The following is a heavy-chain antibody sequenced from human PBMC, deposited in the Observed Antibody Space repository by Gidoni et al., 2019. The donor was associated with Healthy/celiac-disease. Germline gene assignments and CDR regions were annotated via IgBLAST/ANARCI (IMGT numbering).Heavy chain of an antibody. CDR1: GYSFTSYW. V-gene: IGHV5-10-1*03. D-gene: IGHD2-21*01. Sequence: EVQLVQSGAEVKKPGESLRISCKGSGYSFTSYWISWVRQMPGKGLEWMGRIDPSDSYTNYSPSCQGHVTISADKSISTAYLQWSSLKASDTAMYYCARRHVIWDTDYYYGMDVWGQGTTVTVSS. J-gene: IGHJ6*02. CDR2: IDPSDSYT. CDR3: ARRHVIWDTDYYYGMDV.